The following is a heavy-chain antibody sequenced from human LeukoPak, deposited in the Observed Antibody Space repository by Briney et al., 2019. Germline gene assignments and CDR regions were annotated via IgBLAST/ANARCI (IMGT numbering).Heavy chain of an antibody. Sequence: SETLSLTCAVYGGSFSGYYWSWIRQPPGKGLEWIGEINHSGSTNYNPSLKSRVTISVDTSKNQFSLKLSSVTAADTAVYYCARGGEWLRTYDWYFDLWGRGTLVSVST. CDR2: INHSGST. CDR1: GGSFSGYY. D-gene: IGHD5-12*01. J-gene: IGHJ2*01. CDR3: ARGGEWLRTYDWYFDL. V-gene: IGHV4-34*01.